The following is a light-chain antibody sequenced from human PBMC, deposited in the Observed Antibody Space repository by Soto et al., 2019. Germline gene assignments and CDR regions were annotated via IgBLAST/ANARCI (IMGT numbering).Light chain of an antibody. CDR2: EVT. CDR3: SSLSGGKIRV. Sequence: QSVLTQPASVSGSPGQSIAISCTGTSSDVGGYNFVSWYQQHPDKAPKLIVYEVTHRPSGVSNRFSGSKSGNTASLTISGLQGEDEADYYCSSLSGGKIRVFGTGTKVTVL. V-gene: IGLV2-14*01. J-gene: IGLJ1*01. CDR1: SSDVGGYNF.